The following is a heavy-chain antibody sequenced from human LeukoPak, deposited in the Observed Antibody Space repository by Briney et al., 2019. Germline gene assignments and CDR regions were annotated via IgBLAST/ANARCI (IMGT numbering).Heavy chain of an antibody. CDR3: ARADNPYCGGDCYPNWFDP. V-gene: IGHV3-66*02. CDR2: IYSGGST. D-gene: IGHD2-21*02. CDR1: GFTFSSYA. J-gene: IGHJ5*02. Sequence: HPGGSLRLSCAASGFTFSSYAMSWVRQAPGKGLEWVSVIYSGGSTYYADSVKGRFTISRDNSKNTLYLQMNSLRAEDTAVYYCARADNPYCGGDCYPNWFDPWGQGTLVTVSS.